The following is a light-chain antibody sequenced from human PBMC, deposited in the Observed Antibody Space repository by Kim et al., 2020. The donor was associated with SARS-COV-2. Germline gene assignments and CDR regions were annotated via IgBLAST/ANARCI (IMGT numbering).Light chain of an antibody. CDR3: QQYNRYSLT. CDR1: ETINTW. J-gene: IGKJ4*01. CDR2: KAS. Sequence: DIQMTQSPSTLSASVGDRVTITCRASETINTWLAWYQQKPGKAPKVLIYKASSLESGVPSRFSGSGSGTEFTLTISSLQPDDFATYYCQQYNRYSLTFGGGTKVDIK. V-gene: IGKV1-5*03.